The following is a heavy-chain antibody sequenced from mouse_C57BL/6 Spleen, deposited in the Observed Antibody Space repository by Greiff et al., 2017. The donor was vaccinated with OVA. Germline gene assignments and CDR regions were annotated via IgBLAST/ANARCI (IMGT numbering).Heavy chain of an antibody. J-gene: IGHJ2*01. CDR2: IWWDDDK. CDR3: ARMESTGTKFDY. V-gene: IGHV8-8*01. CDR1: GFSLSTFGMG. D-gene: IGHD4-1*02. Sequence: QVTLKESGPGILQPSQTLSLTCSFSGFSLSTFGMGVGWIRQPSGKGLEWLAHIWWDDDKYYNPALKSRLTITKDTSKNQVVLKIANVDTADTATYYCARMESTGTKFDYWGQGTTLTVSS.